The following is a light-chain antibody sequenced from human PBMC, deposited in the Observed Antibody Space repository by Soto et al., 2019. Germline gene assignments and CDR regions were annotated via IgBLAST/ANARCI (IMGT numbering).Light chain of an antibody. V-gene: IGKV3-11*01. CDR2: DAS. CDR1: QSVSDY. J-gene: IGKJ4*01. Sequence: EIVLTQSPATLSLSPGEGATLSCRASQSVSDYLAWYQHKPGQAPRLLIYDASNRATGIPARFTGSGSGTDFTLTISSLEPEDFAVYYCQQRSNWPGTFGGGTKVDIK. CDR3: QQRSNWPGT.